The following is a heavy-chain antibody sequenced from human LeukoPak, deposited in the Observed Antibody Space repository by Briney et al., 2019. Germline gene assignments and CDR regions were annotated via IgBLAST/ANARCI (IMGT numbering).Heavy chain of an antibody. V-gene: IGHV4-39*07. CDR2: IHYSARI. D-gene: IGHD1-26*01. Sequence: PSETLSLTCTVSGGSISNYYWGWIRQPPGKGLEWIGSIHYSARIYYNPSLKSRLTISPDTSKNQFSLKLTSVTAADTAVYYCTREVRSAWASFDPWGQGTLVIVSS. J-gene: IGHJ5*02. CDR3: TREVRSAWASFDP. CDR1: GGSISNYY.